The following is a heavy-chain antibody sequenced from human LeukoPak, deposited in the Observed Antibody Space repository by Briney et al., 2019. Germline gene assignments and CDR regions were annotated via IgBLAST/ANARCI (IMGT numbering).Heavy chain of an antibody. Sequence: GGSLRLSCAASGFTFSTYWMHWVRQAPGKGLEWVSGISWNSGSVGYADSVKGRFTISRDNAKNSLYLQMNSLRPEDTALYYCAKDQSPGVSDTSGYPYWGQGTLVTVSS. CDR2: ISWNSGSV. J-gene: IGHJ4*02. CDR1: GFTFSTYW. V-gene: IGHV3-9*01. D-gene: IGHD3-22*01. CDR3: AKDQSPGVSDTSGYPY.